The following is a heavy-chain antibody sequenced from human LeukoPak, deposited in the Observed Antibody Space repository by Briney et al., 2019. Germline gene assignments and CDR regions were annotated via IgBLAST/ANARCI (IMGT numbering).Heavy chain of an antibody. D-gene: IGHD1-26*01. CDR1: GGSISSYY. J-gene: IGHJ1*01. Sequence: PSETLSLTCTVSGGSISSYYWSWIRQPPGKGLEWIGYIYYSGSTSYNPSLKSRVTISVDTSKNQFSLKLSSVTAADTAVYYCAREGSIVGATPYFQHWGQGTLVTVSS. CDR2: IYYSGST. CDR3: AREGSIVGATPYFQH. V-gene: IGHV4-59*01.